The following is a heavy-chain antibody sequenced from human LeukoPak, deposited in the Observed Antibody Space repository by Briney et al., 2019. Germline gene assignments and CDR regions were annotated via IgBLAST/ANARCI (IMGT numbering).Heavy chain of an antibody. CDR2: IIGSGGST. J-gene: IGHJ6*03. CDR1: GFPFSSYA. CDR3: ARDGGYESRNYYCYMDV. D-gene: IGHD5-12*01. V-gene: IGHV3-23*01. Sequence: LAGGSLRLSCAAHGFPFSSYAMSWVRQAPGRGLEGASAIIGSGGSTYYADSVKGRLTISRDNAKNSLYLQMNTLRAEDTAVYYCARDGGYESRNYYCYMDVWGKGTTVTVSS.